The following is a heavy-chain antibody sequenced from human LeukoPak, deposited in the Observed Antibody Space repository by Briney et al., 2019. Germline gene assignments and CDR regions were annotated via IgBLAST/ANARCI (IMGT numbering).Heavy chain of an antibody. Sequence: SETLSLTCTVSGGSISSYYWSWIRQPPGKGLEWIGSIYYSGSTYYNPSLKSRVTISVDTSKNQFSLKLSSVTAADTAVYYCARHFLAAAGPPFDYWGQGTLVTVSS. CDR3: ARHFLAAAGPPFDY. CDR1: GGSISSYY. J-gene: IGHJ4*02. CDR2: IYYSGST. V-gene: IGHV4-59*05. D-gene: IGHD6-13*01.